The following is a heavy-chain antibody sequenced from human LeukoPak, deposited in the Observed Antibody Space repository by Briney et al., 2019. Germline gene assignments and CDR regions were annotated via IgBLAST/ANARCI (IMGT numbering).Heavy chain of an antibody. J-gene: IGHJ4*02. CDR2: TYYRSKWYN. V-gene: IGHV6-1*01. CDR1: GDSVSSNSAA. Sequence: SQTLSLTCAISGDSVSSNSAAWNWIRQSPSRGLEWLGRTYYRSKWYNDYAVSVKSRMTINPDTSKNQFSLQLNSVTPEDTAVYYCARAAYCSSTSCYQYYFDYWGQGTLVTVSS. CDR3: ARAAYCSSTSCYQYYFDY. D-gene: IGHD2-2*01.